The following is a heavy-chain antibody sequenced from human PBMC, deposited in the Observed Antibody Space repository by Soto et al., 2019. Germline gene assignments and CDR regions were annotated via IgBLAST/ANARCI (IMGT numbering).Heavy chain of an antibody. CDR2: IYYSGST. CDR1: GGSISSYY. J-gene: IGHJ3*02. V-gene: IGHV4-59*08. Sequence: PSETLSLTCTVSGGSISSYYWSWIRQPPGKGLEWIGYIYYSGSTNYNPSLKSRVTISVDTSKNQFSLKLSSVTAADTAAYYCARQFAVYAFDIWGQGTMVTVSS. CDR3: ARQFAVYAFDI.